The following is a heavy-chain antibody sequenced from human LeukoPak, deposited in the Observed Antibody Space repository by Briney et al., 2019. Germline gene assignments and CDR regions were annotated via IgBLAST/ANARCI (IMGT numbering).Heavy chain of an antibody. D-gene: IGHD3-22*01. CDR2: ISAYNGNS. CDR3: ARDGRDYDSRTDP. CDR1: GYTFTSYG. Sequence: ASVKVTCKASGYTFTSYGISWVRQAPGQGLEWMGWISAYNGNSNYAQKLQGRVTMTTDTSTRTAYMDLRSLRSDDTAVYYCARDGRDYDSRTDPWGQGTLVTVSS. J-gene: IGHJ5*02. V-gene: IGHV1-18*01.